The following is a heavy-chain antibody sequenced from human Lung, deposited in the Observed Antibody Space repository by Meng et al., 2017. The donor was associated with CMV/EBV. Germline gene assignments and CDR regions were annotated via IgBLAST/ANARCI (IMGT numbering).Heavy chain of an antibody. D-gene: IGHD2-8*01. CDR2: INTDNDDT. CDR1: GNTFTSFP. J-gene: IGHJ4*02. Sequence: SLKISGKSSGNTFTSFPMHWVRQGNGQSLDGMGWINTDNDDTRFSQHLQGRFTISTDTSATTAYMELSSLGLDDTAIYYCATNAFDYWGQGTLVTVSS. CDR3: ATNAFDY. V-gene: IGHV1-3*04.